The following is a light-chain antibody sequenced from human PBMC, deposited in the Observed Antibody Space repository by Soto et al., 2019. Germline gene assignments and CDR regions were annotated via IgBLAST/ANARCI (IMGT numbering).Light chain of an antibody. J-gene: IGLJ1*01. V-gene: IGLV2-8*01. CDR3: SSYLRRNNIV. CDR2: EVT. CDR1: GSDIGNYNY. Sequence: QSVLTQPPSASGSPGQSVTISCTGTGSDIGNYNYVSWYQHHPGKAPKLTIYEVTERPSGVPDRFSGSKSGNTASLTVSGLQAEDEADYYCSSYLRRNNIVFGTGTKVTVL.